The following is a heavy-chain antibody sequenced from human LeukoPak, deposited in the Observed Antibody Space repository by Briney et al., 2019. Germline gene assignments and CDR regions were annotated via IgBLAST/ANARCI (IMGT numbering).Heavy chain of an antibody. J-gene: IGHJ3*02. D-gene: IGHD6-13*01. CDR3: AKDHGGIAI. Sequence: GGALRLSCAASGFTFSSYGMHWVCQAPGKGGEWVAVISYDGSNKYYADSVKGRFTISRDNAKNTLYLQMNSLRAEDTAVYYCAKDHGGIAIWGQGTMVTVSS. V-gene: IGHV3-30*18. CDR1: GFTFSSYG. CDR2: ISYDGSNK.